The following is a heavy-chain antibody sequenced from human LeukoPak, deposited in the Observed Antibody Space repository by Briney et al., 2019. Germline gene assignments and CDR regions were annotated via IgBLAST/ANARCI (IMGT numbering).Heavy chain of an antibody. D-gene: IGHD3-22*01. V-gene: IGHV4-59*08. Sequence: SETLSLTCTVSGGSISSYYWSWIRRPPGKGLEWIGYIYYSGSTNYNPSLKSRVTISVDTSKNQFSLKLSSVTAADTAVYYCARWANYYDSSGYYYSGVDYWGQGTLVTVSS. CDR3: ARWANYYDSSGYYYSGVDY. CDR1: GGSISSYY. J-gene: IGHJ4*02. CDR2: IYYSGST.